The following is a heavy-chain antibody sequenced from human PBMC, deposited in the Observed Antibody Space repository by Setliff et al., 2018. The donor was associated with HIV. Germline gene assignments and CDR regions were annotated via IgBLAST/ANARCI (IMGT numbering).Heavy chain of an antibody. J-gene: IGHJ3*02. D-gene: IGHD3-10*01. CDR3: ATSAESGFGIHWGVFNI. Sequence: SETLSLTCTVSGGSTSTNGYYWGWIRQPPGKGREWIGSIYSSGSTYYNPSLKSRVTISVDTSKNQFSLKLKSVTAADTAVYYCATSAESGFGIHWGVFNIWGQGTRVTVSS. CDR1: GGSTSTNGYY. CDR2: IYSSGST. V-gene: IGHV4-39*01.